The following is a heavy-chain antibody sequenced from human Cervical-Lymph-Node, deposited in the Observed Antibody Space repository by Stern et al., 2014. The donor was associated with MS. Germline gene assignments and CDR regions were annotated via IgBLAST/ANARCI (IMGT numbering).Heavy chain of an antibody. J-gene: IGHJ4*02. CDR3: ARDYEDTSMLFDH. D-gene: IGHD2-8*01. CDR2: ISYDGNHK. V-gene: IGHV3-30*03. CDR1: GFTFSSYG. Sequence: VQLVESGVAVVQPGRSLKLSCEASGFTFSSYGMHWVRQAPGKGLEWVTVISYDGNHKYYAASVKGRFTISRDNSKNTLHLQMNSVTPDDTAIYYCARDYEDTSMLFDHWGQGTLVTVSS.